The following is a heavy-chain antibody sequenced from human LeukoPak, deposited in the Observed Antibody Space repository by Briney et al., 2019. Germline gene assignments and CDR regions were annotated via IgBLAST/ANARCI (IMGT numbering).Heavy chain of an antibody. CDR1: GFTFSGYS. CDR2: IGGSGVTK. Sequence: GGSLRLSCAASGFTFSGYSMNWVRQAPGKGLEWVSTIGGSGVTKFYADSVAGRFTISRDNSNNALFLQMNNLRAEDMAIYYCARGASSWEYTTFDVWGQGAIVTVSS. CDR3: ARGASSWEYTTFDV. J-gene: IGHJ3*01. V-gene: IGHV3-23*01. D-gene: IGHD6-13*01.